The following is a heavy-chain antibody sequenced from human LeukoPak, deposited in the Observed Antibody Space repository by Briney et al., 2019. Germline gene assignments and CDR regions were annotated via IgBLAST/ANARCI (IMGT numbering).Heavy chain of an antibody. V-gene: IGHV3-9*01. CDR1: GFTFDDYA. CDR3: ARDLEGTTGTTY. J-gene: IGHJ4*02. CDR2: ISWNSGSI. D-gene: IGHD1-1*01. Sequence: PGRSLRLSCAASGFTFDDYAMHWVRQAPGKGLEWVSGISWNSGSIGYADSVKGRFTISRDNAKNSLYLQMNSLRAEDTAVYYCARDLEGTTGTTYWGQGTLVTVSS.